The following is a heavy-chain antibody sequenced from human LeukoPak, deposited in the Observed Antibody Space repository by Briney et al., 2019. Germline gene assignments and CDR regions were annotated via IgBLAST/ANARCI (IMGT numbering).Heavy chain of an antibody. CDR1: GFTFRNYW. V-gene: IGHV3-7*01. J-gene: IGHJ4*02. CDR3: EREGPFDF. Sequence: GGSLRLSCAASGFTFRNYWMSWVRQAPGKGLEWVANIKQDGSEKYYVDSVKGRFTISRDNAKNSLYLQMNSLRTDDTAVYFCEREGPFDFWGQGALVTVSS. CDR2: IKQDGSEK.